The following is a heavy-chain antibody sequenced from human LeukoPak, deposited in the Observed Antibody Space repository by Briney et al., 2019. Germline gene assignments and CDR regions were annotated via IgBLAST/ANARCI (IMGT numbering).Heavy chain of an antibody. CDR2: MNPNSGNT. J-gene: IGHJ5*02. CDR3: ARVGDYYDSSGYYYQGDNWFDP. CDR1: GYTFTSYD. Sequence: ASVKVSCKASGYTFTSYDINWVRQATGQRLEWMGWMNPNSGNTGYAQKFQGRVTMTRNTSISTAYMELSSLRSEDTAVYYCARVGDYYDSSGYYYQGDNWFDPWGQGTLVTVSS. D-gene: IGHD3-22*01. V-gene: IGHV1-8*01.